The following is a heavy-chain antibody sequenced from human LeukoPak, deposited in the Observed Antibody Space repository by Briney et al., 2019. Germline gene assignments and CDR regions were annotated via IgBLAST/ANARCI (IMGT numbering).Heavy chain of an antibody. CDR1: GFTFSSYV. D-gene: IGHD1-14*01. CDR3: ANTGGSVYWYFDL. V-gene: IGHV3-23*01. Sequence: PAGSLTLSCAASGFTFSSYVMSWVRQATGKGLEWVSAISGSGGSTFYADSVKGRFTISRDNSKNTLYLQMKSLRAEDTAVYYCANTGGSVYWYFDLWGRGTLVTVSS. CDR2: ISGSGGST. J-gene: IGHJ2*01.